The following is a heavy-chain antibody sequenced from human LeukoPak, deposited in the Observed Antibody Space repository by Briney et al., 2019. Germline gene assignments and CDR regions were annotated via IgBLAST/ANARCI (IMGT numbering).Heavy chain of an antibody. CDR1: GFTFDDYG. J-gene: IGHJ4*02. V-gene: IGHV3-23*01. D-gene: IGHD1-7*01. CDR3: AKASRVQTTFDY. CDR2: ISSGGGST. Sequence: GGSLRLSCAASGFTFDDYGMSWVRQAPGKGLEWVSGISSGGGSTYYADSVKGRFTISRDNSKNTLFLQMNNLRAGDTAVYYCAKASRVQTTFDYWGQGTLVTVSS.